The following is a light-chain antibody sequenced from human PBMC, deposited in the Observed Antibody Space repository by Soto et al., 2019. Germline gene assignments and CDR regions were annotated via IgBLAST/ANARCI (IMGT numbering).Light chain of an antibody. Sequence: EIVLTQSPGTLSLSPGDRATLSCRASQSLTNNYFAWYQQKPGRALRLLIDGSSTRATGIPDRFSGSGSGTDFTLTISRLGPEDVAVYYCQQYEAVVTFGQGTKVEI. CDR3: QQYEAVVT. CDR2: GSS. CDR1: QSLTNNY. V-gene: IGKV3-20*01. J-gene: IGKJ1*01.